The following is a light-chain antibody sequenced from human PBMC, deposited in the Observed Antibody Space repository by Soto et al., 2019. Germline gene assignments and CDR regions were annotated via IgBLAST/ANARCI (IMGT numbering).Light chain of an antibody. V-gene: IGLV2-8*01. CDR3: SSYAGSNNVV. CDR1: SSDVGGYNY. Sequence: QSVLTQHPSASGSPGQSVTISCTGTSSDVGGYNYVSWYQQHPGKAPKLMIYEVSKRPSGVPDRFSGSKSGNTASLTVSGLQAEDEADNYCSSYAGSNNVVFGGGTKLTVL. J-gene: IGLJ2*01. CDR2: EVS.